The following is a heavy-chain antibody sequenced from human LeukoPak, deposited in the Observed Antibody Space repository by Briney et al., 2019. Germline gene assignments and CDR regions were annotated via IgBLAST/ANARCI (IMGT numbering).Heavy chain of an antibody. Sequence: SETLSLTCAVSGVSFSGYYWSWIRQPPGKGLEWIGEINNSGSTNYNPSPKSRVTISVDTSKNQFSLKLSSVTAADTAVYYCAREYRSGWSIWFDPWRQGTLVTVSS. J-gene: IGHJ5*02. CDR1: GVSFSGYY. CDR2: INNSGST. V-gene: IGHV4-34*01. CDR3: AREYRSGWSIWFDP. D-gene: IGHD6-19*01.